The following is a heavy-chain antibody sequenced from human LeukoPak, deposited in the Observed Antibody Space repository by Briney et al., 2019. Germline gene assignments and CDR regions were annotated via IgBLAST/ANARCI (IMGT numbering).Heavy chain of an antibody. CDR3: ARSSSSGWYVGGLDY. V-gene: IGHV1-2*02. D-gene: IGHD6-19*01. CDR1: GYTFTDYY. Sequence: ASLKVSCKASGYTFTDYYMHWVRQTPGQGLEWMGWINPNSGGKNYAQNFQGRVTMTRDTSVSTAYMELSSLRSDDTAVFYCARSSSSGWYVGGLDYWGQGTLVTVSS. CDR2: INPNSGGK. J-gene: IGHJ4*02.